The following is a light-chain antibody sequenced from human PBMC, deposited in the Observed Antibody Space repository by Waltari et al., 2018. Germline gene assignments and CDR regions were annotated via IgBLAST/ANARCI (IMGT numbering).Light chain of an antibody. V-gene: IGKV4-1*01. CDR3: HQYYTTPQT. CDR2: WAS. CDR1: QSVLYSFDNKNY. J-gene: IGKJ1*01. Sequence: DIVMTQSPDSLAVSLGGWATINCKSSQSVLYSFDNKNYLAWYQQRTGQPPKLLIYWASTRESGVPDRFSGSGSETDFTLTISSLQAEDVAVYFCHQYYTTPQTFGQGTKVEIK.